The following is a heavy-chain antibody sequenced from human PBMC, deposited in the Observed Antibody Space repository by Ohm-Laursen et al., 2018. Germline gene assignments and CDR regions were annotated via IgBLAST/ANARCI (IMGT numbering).Heavy chain of an antibody. CDR3: AKTRYFSRGSCDFDY. D-gene: IGHD2-15*01. V-gene: IGHV3-48*03. Sequence: SLRLSCAASGFSFSAFEMNWIRQAPGKGLEWISYISSSGRTVNHVDSVKGRFTISRDNSKNTLYLQMNGLRAEDTAVYYCAKTRYFSRGSCDFDYWGQGTLVTVSS. CDR2: ISSSGRTV. CDR1: GFSFSAFE. J-gene: IGHJ4*02.